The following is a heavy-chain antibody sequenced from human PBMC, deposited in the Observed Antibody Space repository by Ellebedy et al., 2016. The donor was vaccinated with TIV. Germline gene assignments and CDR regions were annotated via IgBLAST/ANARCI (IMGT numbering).Heavy chain of an antibody. CDR3: ARRMVRGAIRIKEYYYYGMDV. J-gene: IGHJ6*02. CDR1: GYSFTSYW. D-gene: IGHD3-10*01. V-gene: IGHV5-51*01. CDR2: IYPGDSDT. Sequence: GESLKISCKGSGYSFTSYWIGWVRQMPGKGLEWMGIIYPGDSDTRYSPSFQGQVTISADKSISTAYLQWSSLKASDTAMYYCARRMVRGAIRIKEYYYYGMDVWGQGTTVTVSS.